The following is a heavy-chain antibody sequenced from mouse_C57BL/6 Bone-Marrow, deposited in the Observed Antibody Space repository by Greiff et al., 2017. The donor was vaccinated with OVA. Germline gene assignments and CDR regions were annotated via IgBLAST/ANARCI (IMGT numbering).Heavy chain of an antibody. V-gene: IGHV1-81*01. CDR2: IYPRSGNT. D-gene: IGHD1-1*02. J-gene: IGHJ1*03. CDR3: AIYGYWYFDV. Sequence: QVQLKESGAELARPGASVKLSCKASGYTFTSYGISWVKQRTGQGLEWIGEIYPRSGNTYYNEKFKGKAILTADKSSSTAYMELRSLTSEDSAVYFCAIYGYWYFDVWGTGTTVTVSS. CDR1: GYTFTSYG.